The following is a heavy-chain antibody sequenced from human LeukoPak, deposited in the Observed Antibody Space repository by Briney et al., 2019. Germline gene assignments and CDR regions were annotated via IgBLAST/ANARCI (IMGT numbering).Heavy chain of an antibody. V-gene: IGHV4-34*01. D-gene: IGHD6-19*01. CDR2: INHSGST. CDR1: GGSFSGYY. CDR3: ARDGRAVADY. J-gene: IGHJ4*02. Sequence: SETLSLTCAVYGGSFSGYYWSWIRQPPGKGLEWIGEINHSGSTNYNPSLKSRVTISVDKSKNQFSLKLSSVTAADTAVYYCARDGRAVADYWGQGTLVTVSS.